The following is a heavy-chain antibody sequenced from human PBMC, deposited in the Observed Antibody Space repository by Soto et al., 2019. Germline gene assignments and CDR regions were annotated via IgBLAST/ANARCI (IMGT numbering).Heavy chain of an antibody. J-gene: IGHJ4*02. CDR3: ARAYYDSSGYYKSFDY. CDR1: GYTFTSYY. D-gene: IGHD3-22*01. CDR2: INPSGGST. Sequence: ASVKVSCKASGYTFTSYYMHWVRQAPGQGLEWMGIINPSGGSTSYAQKFQGRVTMTRDTSTSTVYMELSSLRSEDTAVYYCARAYYDSSGYYKSFDYWGQGTLVTVSS. V-gene: IGHV1-46*01.